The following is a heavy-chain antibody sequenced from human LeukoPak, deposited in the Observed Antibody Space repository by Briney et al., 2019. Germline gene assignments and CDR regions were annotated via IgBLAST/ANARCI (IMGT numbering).Heavy chain of an antibody. J-gene: IGHJ4*02. CDR3: ARQVGATTLIDH. Sequence: SETLSLTCTLPGGSVSSRNHYWGWIRQPPGKGLEWIGSIYVIGTNYYNPSLQSRVTLSVDTSKNQVSLKLTSVTAADTALYYCARQVGATTLIDHWGQGTLVTVSS. CDR2: IYVIGTN. CDR1: GGSVSSRNHY. V-gene: IGHV4-39*01. D-gene: IGHD1-26*01.